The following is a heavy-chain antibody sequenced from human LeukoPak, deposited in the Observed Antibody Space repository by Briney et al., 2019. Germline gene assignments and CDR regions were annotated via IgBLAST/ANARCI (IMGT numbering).Heavy chain of an antibody. V-gene: IGHV3-9*01. CDR3: GKDIGTTIFGGDGMDV. Sequence: GGFLRLSCAASGFTFDDYAMHWVRQAPGKGLEWVSGISWNSGTIEYADSVRGRFTISRDNAKNSLYLQMNSLKTEDTALYYCGKDIGTTIFGGDGMDVWGQGTTVTVSS. CDR2: ISWNSGTI. J-gene: IGHJ6*02. CDR1: GFTFDDYA. D-gene: IGHD3-3*01.